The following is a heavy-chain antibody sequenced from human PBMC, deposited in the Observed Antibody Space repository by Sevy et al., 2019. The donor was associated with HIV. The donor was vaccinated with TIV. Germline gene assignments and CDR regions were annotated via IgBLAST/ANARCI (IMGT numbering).Heavy chain of an antibody. Sequence: GSLRLSCAASGFTFSNYDMSWVRQAPGKGLEWVSAISGSGGSTYYADSVKGRFTISRDNSKNMLYLQMNNLRAEDTAVYYCAKTETGSYHFDAFDMWGQGTMVTVSS. CDR1: GFTFSNYD. CDR3: AKTETGSYHFDAFDM. CDR2: ISGSGGST. D-gene: IGHD3-10*01. J-gene: IGHJ3*02. V-gene: IGHV3-23*01.